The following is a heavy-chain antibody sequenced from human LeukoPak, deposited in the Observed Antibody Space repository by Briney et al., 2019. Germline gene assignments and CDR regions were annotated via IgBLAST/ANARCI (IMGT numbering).Heavy chain of an antibody. CDR3: AKHMRATNTYSFFGLDV. CDR2: INWNGGGT. V-gene: IGHV3-9*01. J-gene: IGHJ6*02. Sequence: GRSLRLSCAATGFTFKDYGMHWVRQPPGKGLEWVSSINWNGGGTDYADSVKGRFTISRDNAKNSLYLQLSSLRPEDTALYYCAKHMRATNTYSFFGLDVWARGPRSPSP. CDR1: GFTFKDYG. D-gene: IGHD1-26*01.